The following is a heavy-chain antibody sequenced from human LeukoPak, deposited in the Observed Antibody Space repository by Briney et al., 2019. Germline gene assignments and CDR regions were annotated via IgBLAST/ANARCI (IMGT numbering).Heavy chain of an antibody. CDR2: VSDCGGST. CDR3: AKGFRLGVTTGLDW. V-gene: IGHV3-23*01. J-gene: IGHJ4*02. Sequence: GGSLRLSCAASGFTFSSYAMSWVRQAPGKGLEWVSAVSDCGGSTYYADSVKGRFTISRDNSKNTLSLQMNSLRAEDTALYYCAKGFRLGVTTGLDWWGQGTLVTVSS. D-gene: IGHD1-26*01. CDR1: GFTFSSYA.